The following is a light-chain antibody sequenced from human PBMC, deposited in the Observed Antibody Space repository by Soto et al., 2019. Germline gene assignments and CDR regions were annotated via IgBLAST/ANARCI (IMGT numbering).Light chain of an antibody. J-gene: IGKJ1*01. V-gene: IGKV3-20*01. CDR2: GAS. CDR1: ETVTSDY. Sequence: EVVLTQSPGTLSLSPGERATLSCRASETVTSDYLAWYQQKPGQAPRLLFYGASRRAAGIPERFSGSGSGTDFTLIISRLEPEDFVVYYCHQYGTSPWTFGQGTKVEIK. CDR3: HQYGTSPWT.